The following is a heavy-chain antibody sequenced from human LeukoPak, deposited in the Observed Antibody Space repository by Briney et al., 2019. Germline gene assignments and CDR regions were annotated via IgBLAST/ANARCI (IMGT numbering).Heavy chain of an antibody. CDR1: GYSFTSYW. Sequence: GESLKISCKGSGYSFTSYWIGWVRQMPGKGLEWMGIIYPGDSDTRYSPSFQGQVTISADKSISTAYLQWSSLKASDTAMYYCARRLGIAAAGYYFDYWGQGTLVTVSS. V-gene: IGHV5-51*01. J-gene: IGHJ4*02. CDR2: IYPGDSDT. CDR3: ARRLGIAAAGYYFDY. D-gene: IGHD6-13*01.